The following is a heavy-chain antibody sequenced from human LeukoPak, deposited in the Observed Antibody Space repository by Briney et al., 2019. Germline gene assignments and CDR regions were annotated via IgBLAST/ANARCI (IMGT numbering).Heavy chain of an antibody. CDR2: ISSGSSTI. D-gene: IGHD2-15*01. V-gene: IGHV3-48*01. CDR1: GFTFSSYS. J-gene: IGHJ4*02. CDR3: AKQLGYCSDGSCYFPY. Sequence: PGGSLGLSCAASGFTFSSYSMNWVRQAPGKGLEWVSYISSGSSTIYYADSVKGRFTISRDNAKNSLYLQMNSLRAEDTAVYYCAKQLGYCSDGSCYFPYWGQGTLVTVSS.